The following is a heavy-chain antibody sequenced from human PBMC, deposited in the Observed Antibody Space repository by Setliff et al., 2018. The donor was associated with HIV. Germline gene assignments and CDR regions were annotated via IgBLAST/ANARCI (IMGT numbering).Heavy chain of an antibody. CDR1: GVSIVTGGFY. V-gene: IGHV4-31*03. CDR2: VYYTGKT. Sequence: SETLSLTCSVSGVSIVTGGFYYNWIHHHPGTGLEWIGTVYYTGKTYYNPSLQSRLTMSADTSKNQLYLKINSVTAADTAVYFCARDLHANWHVVDIWGPGTMVTVSS. J-gene: IGHJ3*02. D-gene: IGHD2-15*01. CDR3: ARDLHANWHVVDI.